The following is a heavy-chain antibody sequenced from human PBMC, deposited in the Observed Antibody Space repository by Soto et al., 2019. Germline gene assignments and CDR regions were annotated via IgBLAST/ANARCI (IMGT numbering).Heavy chain of an antibody. J-gene: IGHJ5*02. CDR1: GFTFSTYS. CDR3: AKEKISTSCCNWFDP. CDR2: ISSSSSYI. Sequence: GGSLRLSCAASGFTFSTYSMNWVRQAPGKGLEWVSSISSSSSYIYYADSVKGRFTISRDNAKNTLYLQMNSLRAEDTAVYYCAKEKISTSCCNWFDPWGQGTLVTAPQ. V-gene: IGHV3-21*04. D-gene: IGHD2-2*01.